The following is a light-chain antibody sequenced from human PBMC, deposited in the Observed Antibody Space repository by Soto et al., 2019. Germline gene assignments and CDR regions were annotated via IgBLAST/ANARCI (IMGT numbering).Light chain of an antibody. J-gene: IGLJ1*01. Sequence: QSALTQPASVSGSPGQSITVSCTGTSSDIGGYNYVSWYQQYPGEAPKVIIYDVSDRPSGVSNRFSGSKSGNTASLTISGVQPEDEADYYCCSYTSSSTLVVFGTGTKLTVL. CDR3: CSYTSSSTLVV. V-gene: IGLV2-14*03. CDR1: SSDIGGYNY. CDR2: DVS.